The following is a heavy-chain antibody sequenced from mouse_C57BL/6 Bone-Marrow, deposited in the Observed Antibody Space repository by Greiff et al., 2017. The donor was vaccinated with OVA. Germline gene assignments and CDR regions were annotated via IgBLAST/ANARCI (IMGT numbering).Heavy chain of an antibody. D-gene: IGHD2-3*01. CDR2: ISSGGDYI. CDR3: TRDQGWAWFAY. V-gene: IGHV5-9-1*02. Sequence: EVNVVESGEGLVKPGGSLKLSCAASGFTFSSYAMSWVRQTPEKRLEWVAYISSGGDYIYYADTVKGRFTISRDNARNTLYLHMSSLKSEDTAMYYCTRDQGWAWFAYWGQGTLVTVSA. J-gene: IGHJ3*01. CDR1: GFTFSSYA.